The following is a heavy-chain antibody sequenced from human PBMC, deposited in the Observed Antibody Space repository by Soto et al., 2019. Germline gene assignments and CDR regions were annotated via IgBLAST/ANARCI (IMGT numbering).Heavy chain of an antibody. CDR2: NGPYIGKT. Sequence: QGQLVQSGGGVRKPGASVKVSCQASGYIFNNFGLSWVRQVPGQGLEWVGWNGPYIGKTDYAPKFRDRVTMTADSTTNTAYMELRSLTSDDSALYYCARCYCSVGSCFTCWHFDLWGRGTLVSVSS. J-gene: IGHJ2*01. V-gene: IGHV1-18*01. CDR3: ARCYCSVGSCFTCWHFDL. CDR1: GYIFNNFG. D-gene: IGHD6-19*01.